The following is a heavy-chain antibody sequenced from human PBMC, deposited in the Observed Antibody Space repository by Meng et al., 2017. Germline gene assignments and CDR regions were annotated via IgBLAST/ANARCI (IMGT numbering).Heavy chain of an antibody. Sequence: QWRLVQSGVRVKKPGASVKVSCKPSGYNFPDYYIHWVRRAPGQGLEWMGRINPKSGDAHYAQKFQARVTMTGDTSISTAYMELSGLRSDDTAMYYCARDEDISAAGKLFGDYWGQGTLVTVSS. CDR2: INPKSGDA. CDR1: GYNFPDYY. CDR3: ARDEDISAAGKLFGDY. J-gene: IGHJ4*02. D-gene: IGHD6-25*01. V-gene: IGHV1-2*06.